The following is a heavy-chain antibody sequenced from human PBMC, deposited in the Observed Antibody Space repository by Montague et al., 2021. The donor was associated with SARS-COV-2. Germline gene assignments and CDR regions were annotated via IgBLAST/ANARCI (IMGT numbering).Heavy chain of an antibody. J-gene: IGHJ4*02. CDR3: ARHGKTRFAMIVVVIGYCDY. D-gene: IGHD3-22*01. V-gene: IGHV4-39*01. Sequence: SETLSLTCTVSGGSISSSSYYWGWIRQPPGKGLEWIGSIYYSGSTYYNPSLKSRVTISVDTSKNQFSLKLSSVTAADTAVYYCARHGKTRFAMIVVVIGYCDYWGQGTLVTVSS. CDR1: GGSISSSSYY. CDR2: IYYSGST.